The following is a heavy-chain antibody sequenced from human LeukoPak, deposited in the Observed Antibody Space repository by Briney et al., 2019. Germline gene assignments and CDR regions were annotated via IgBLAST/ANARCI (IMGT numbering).Heavy chain of an antibody. CDR1: GFTFSSYG. D-gene: IGHD6-13*01. Sequence: PGRSLRLSCAASGFTFSSYGMHWVRQAPGKGLEWVAVIWYDGSNKYYADSVKGRFTISRDNSKNTLYLQMNSLRAEDTAVYYCAAGIAAAGLFDYWGQGTLVTVSS. CDR2: IWYDGSNK. CDR3: AAGIAAAGLFDY. J-gene: IGHJ4*02. V-gene: IGHV3-33*01.